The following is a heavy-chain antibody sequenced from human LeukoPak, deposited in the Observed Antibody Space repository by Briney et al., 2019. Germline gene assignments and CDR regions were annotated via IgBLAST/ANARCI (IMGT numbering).Heavy chain of an antibody. D-gene: IGHD3-3*01. CDR3: ARLERSITIFGVVHPQYMDV. CDR2: INHSGGT. Sequence: PSQTLSLTCAVYGGSFSGYYWSWIRQPPGKGLEWIGEINHSGGTNYNPSLKSRVTISVDTSKNQFSLKLSSVTAADTAVYYCARLERSITIFGVVHPQYMDVWGKGTTVTVSS. CDR1: GGSFSGYY. J-gene: IGHJ6*03. V-gene: IGHV4-34*01.